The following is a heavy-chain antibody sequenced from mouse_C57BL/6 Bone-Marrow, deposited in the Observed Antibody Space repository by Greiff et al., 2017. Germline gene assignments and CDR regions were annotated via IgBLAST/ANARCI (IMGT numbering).Heavy chain of an antibody. V-gene: IGHV3-6*01. D-gene: IGHD2-1*01. CDR2: ISYDGSN. J-gene: IGHJ4*01. CDR1: GYYITSGYY. CDR3: ALYYGNYGYYAMDY. Sequence: EVQLMESGPGLVKPSQSLSLTCSVTGYYITSGYYWNWIRQFPGNKLEWLGYISYDGSNNYNPSIKNRISITRDTSKNQFYLKLNSVTTEDTATYYCALYYGNYGYYAMDYWGQGTSVTVSS.